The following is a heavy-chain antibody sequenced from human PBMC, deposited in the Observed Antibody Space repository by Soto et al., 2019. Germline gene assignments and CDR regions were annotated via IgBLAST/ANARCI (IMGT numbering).Heavy chain of an antibody. J-gene: IGHJ4*02. CDR3: ERDLFPESCYDIDY. CDR2: IYSGGST. V-gene: IGHV3-66*01. CDR1: GFTVSSNY. D-gene: IGHD5-12*01. Sequence: EVQLVESGGGLVQPGGSLRLSCAASGFTVSSNYMSWVRQAPGKGLEWVSVIYSGGSTYYADSVKGRVTICRDNSKNTLYLQMNSRRDEDTAVYYCERDLFPESCYDIDYWGQGTLVTVSS.